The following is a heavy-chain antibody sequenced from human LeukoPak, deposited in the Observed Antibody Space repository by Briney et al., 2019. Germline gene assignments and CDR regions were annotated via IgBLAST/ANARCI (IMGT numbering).Heavy chain of an antibody. V-gene: IGHV3-66*01. CDR1: GFTLSSYE. CDR2: IGYGGSDT. J-gene: IGHJ5*02. Sequence: GGSLRLSCTVSGFTLSSYEMTWFRQAPGKGLEWVSSIGYGGSDTHYADSVKGRFTISRDNSKNTLYLQMNSLRAEDTAVYYCARDGGVASNWFDPWGQGTLVTVSS. D-gene: IGHD3-16*01. CDR3: ARDGGVASNWFDP.